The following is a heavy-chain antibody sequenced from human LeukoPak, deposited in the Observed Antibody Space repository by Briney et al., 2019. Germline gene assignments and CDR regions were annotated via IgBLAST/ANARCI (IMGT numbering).Heavy chain of an antibody. CDR1: GFTFSNYW. J-gene: IGHJ3*02. V-gene: IGHV3-74*01. D-gene: IGHD1-1*01. Sequence: PGGSLRLSCAASGFTFSNYWMHWVRQAPGKGLVWVSRINSDGTSTSHADSVKGRLTISRDNAKNTLYLQMNSLRVEDTAVYYCARTSTGNAIDMWGQGTMVTVSS. CDR3: ARTSTGNAIDM. CDR2: INSDGTST.